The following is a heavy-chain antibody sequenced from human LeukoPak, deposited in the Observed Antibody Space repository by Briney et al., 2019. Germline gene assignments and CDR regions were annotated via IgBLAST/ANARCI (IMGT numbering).Heavy chain of an antibody. Sequence: GGSLRLSCAASGFTFSSYAMHWVRQAPGKGLGWVAVISYDGSNKYYADSVKGRFTISRDNSKNTLYLQMNSLRAEDTAVYYCARDLGDTAMPDYWGQGTLVTVSS. CDR2: ISYDGSNK. V-gene: IGHV3-30-3*01. J-gene: IGHJ4*02. D-gene: IGHD5-18*01. CDR1: GFTFSSYA. CDR3: ARDLGDTAMPDY.